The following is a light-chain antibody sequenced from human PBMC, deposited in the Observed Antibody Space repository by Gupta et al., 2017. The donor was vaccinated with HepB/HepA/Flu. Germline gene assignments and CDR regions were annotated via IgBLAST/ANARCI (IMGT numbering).Light chain of an antibody. V-gene: IGLV1-47*01. CDR1: SSNIGSNY. Sequence: QSVLTQPPSASGSPGQRVTISCSGSSSNIGSNYVYWYQPLPGTAPKLLIYMNNQRPLGVPDRFSGSKSGTSASMAISGPRSEDEADDYCAAWDDSLSGQWVFGGGTKLTVL. CDR2: MNN. J-gene: IGLJ3*02. CDR3: AAWDDSLSGQWV.